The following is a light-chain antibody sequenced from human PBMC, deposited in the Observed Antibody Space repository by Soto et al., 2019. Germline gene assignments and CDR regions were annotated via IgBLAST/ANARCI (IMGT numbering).Light chain of an antibody. CDR1: SSDVGSYNL. J-gene: IGLJ1*01. CDR2: EVS. Sequence: QSVLTQPASVSGSPGQSITISFPGNSSDVGSYNLVSWYQQHPGKAPKLMIYEVSKRPSGVSNRFSGSKSGNTASLTISGLQAEDEADYYCCSYAGSSTYVFGTGTKVTVL. CDR3: CSYAGSSTYV. V-gene: IGLV2-23*02.